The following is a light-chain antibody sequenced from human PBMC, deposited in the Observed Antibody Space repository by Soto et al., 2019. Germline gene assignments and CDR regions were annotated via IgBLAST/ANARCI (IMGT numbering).Light chain of an antibody. CDR2: AAS. CDR1: QSISNY. V-gene: IGKV1-39*01. Sequence: DIQMTQSPSSLSASIGERVTITCRASQSISNYLNWFQQKPGEAPKLLIYAASSLPSGVPSRFSGSGSGTDFTLTISSLQREDFAPYYCQQSMSNLGTFGPGTKVDIK. J-gene: IGKJ3*01. CDR3: QQSMSNLGT.